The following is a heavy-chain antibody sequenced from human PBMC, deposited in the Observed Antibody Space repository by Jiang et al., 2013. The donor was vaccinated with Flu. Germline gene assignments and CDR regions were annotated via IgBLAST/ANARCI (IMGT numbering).Heavy chain of an antibody. CDR3: ARVRTYYDSSGYPKPPDYYYYYGMDV. CDR2: INAGNGNT. D-gene: IGHD3-22*01. V-gene: IGHV1-3*01. CDR1: GYTFTSYA. Sequence: SGAEVKKPGASVKVSCKASGYTFTSYAMHWVRQAPGQRLEWMGWINAGNGNTKYSQKFQGRVTITRDTSASTAYMELSSLRSEDTAVYYCARVRTYYDSSGYPKPPDYYYYYGMDVWGQGTTVTVSS. J-gene: IGHJ6*02.